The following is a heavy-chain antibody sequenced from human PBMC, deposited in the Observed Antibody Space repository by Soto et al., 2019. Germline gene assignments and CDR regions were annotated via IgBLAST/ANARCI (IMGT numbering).Heavy chain of an antibody. V-gene: IGHV1-46*01. CDR1: GYTFTSYY. Sequence: ASVKVSCKASGYTFTSYYMHWVRQAPGQGLEWMGIINPSGGSTSYAQKFQGRVTMTRDTSTSTVYMELSSLRSEDTAVYYCATTANCSSTSCPLAYWGQGTLVTAPQ. J-gene: IGHJ4*02. CDR2: INPSGGST. CDR3: ATTANCSSTSCPLAY. D-gene: IGHD2-2*01.